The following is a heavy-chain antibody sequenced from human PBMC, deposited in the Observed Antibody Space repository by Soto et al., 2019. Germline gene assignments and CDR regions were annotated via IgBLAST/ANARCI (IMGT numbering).Heavy chain of an antibody. CDR2: IDPSDSYT. V-gene: IGHV5-10-1*01. CDR1: GYSFTSYW. CDR3: AINIPLYCSSTSCANYGMDV. Sequence: PGESLKISCKGSGYSFTSYWVSWVRQMPGKGLEWMGRIDPSDSYTNYSPSFQGHVTISADKSISTAYLQWSSLKASDTAMYYCAINIPLYCSSTSCANYGMDVWGQGTTVTVS. D-gene: IGHD2-2*01. J-gene: IGHJ6*02.